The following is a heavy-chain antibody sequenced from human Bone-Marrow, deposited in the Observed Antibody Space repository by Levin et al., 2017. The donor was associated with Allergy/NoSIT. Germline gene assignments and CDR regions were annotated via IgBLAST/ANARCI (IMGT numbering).Heavy chain of an antibody. D-gene: IGHD1-1*01. CDR3: AREATGTAYFDY. CDR2: INLSGGRA. Sequence: GESLKISCRASGYTFSNYHMHWVRQAPGQGLEWMGTINLSGGRASYVQKFQGRVTMTWDTSASTLYMELSSLRSEDTAVYYCAREATGTAYFDYWGQGTLVTVSS. V-gene: IGHV1-46*01. CDR1: GYTFSNYH. J-gene: IGHJ4*02.